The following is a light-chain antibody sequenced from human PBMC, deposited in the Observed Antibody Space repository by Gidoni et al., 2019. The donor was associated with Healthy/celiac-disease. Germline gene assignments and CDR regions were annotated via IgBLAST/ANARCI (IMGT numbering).Light chain of an antibody. J-gene: IGLJ1*01. CDR3: QAWDSSTFYV. Sequence: SYELTQPPSVSVSPGQTASITCSGDKLGDKYACWYQQKPGIPERFSGSNSGNTATLTISGTQAMDEADYYCQAWDSSTFYVFGTGTKVTVL. CDR1: KLGDKY. V-gene: IGLV3-1*01.